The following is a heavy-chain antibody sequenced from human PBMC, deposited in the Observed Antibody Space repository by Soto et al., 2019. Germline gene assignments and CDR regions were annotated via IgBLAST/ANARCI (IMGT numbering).Heavy chain of an antibody. CDR2: IYWDDSK. J-gene: IGHJ4*02. CDR1: GFSLTTDRVG. CDR3: AHAYGGRSLY. Sequence: QITLKESGPTLVKPTQTLTLTCTFSGFSLTTDRVGVGWIRQPPGEALEWLAVIYWDDSKTYRPSLESRLTITKDTSKYQVALTMTNMDSLDTDTYYCAHAYGGRSLYWGQGTLVTVSS. V-gene: IGHV2-5*02. D-gene: IGHD1-26*01.